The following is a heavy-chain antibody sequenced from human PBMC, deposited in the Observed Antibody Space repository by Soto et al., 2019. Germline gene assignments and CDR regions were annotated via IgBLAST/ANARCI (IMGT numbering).Heavy chain of an antibody. CDR3: ARNYGALAFDI. Sequence: GASVKVSCKASGYTLTSYYMHWVRQAPGQGLEWMRIINPSGDSTSYAQKFQGRVTMTRDTPTSTVYMELSSLRSEDTAVYYCARNYGALAFDIWGQGTMVTVSS. D-gene: IGHD4-17*01. V-gene: IGHV1-46*03. CDR2: INPSGDST. CDR1: GYTLTSYY. J-gene: IGHJ3*02.